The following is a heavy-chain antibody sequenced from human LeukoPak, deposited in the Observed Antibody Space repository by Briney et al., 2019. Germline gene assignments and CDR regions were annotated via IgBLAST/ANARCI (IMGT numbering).Heavy chain of an antibody. CDR1: GESFSGYY. CDR2: INHSGST. D-gene: IGHD3-10*01. J-gene: IGHJ1*01. Sequence: SETLSLTCAVYGESFSGYYWSWIRQPPGKGLEWIGEINHSGSTNYNPSLKSRVTISVDTSKNQFSLKLSSVTAADTAVYYCAYSRYYYGSGSYYGYFQHWGQGTLVTVSS. CDR3: AYSRYYYGSGSYYGYFQH. V-gene: IGHV4-34*01.